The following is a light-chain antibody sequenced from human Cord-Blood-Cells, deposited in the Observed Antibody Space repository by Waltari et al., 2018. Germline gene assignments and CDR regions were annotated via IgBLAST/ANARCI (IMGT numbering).Light chain of an antibody. Sequence: MTQSPSSLSVTLGQPASISCRSSQSLVHSDGNTYLNWFQQRPGKSPRRLIYKVSNRDSGVPDRFSGSGSGTDFTLKISRVEAEDVGVYYCMQGTHWPWTFGQGTKVEIK. CDR2: KVS. V-gene: IGKV2-30*02. CDR1: QSLVHSDGNTY. J-gene: IGKJ1*01. CDR3: MQGTHWPWT.